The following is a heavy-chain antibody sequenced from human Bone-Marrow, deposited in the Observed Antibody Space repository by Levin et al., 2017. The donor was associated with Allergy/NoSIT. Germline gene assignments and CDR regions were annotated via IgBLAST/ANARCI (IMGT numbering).Heavy chain of an antibody. J-gene: IGHJ5*02. D-gene: IGHD6-13*01. CDR3: ARVAAAGTDWFDP. CDR1: GGSISSYY. Sequence: PSETLSLTCTVSGGSISSYYWSWIRQPPGKGLEWIGYIYHSGSTNYNPSLKSRVTISVDTSKNQFSLKLSSVTAADTAVYYCARVAAAGTDWFDPWGQGTLVTVSS. CDR2: IYHSGST. V-gene: IGHV4-59*01.